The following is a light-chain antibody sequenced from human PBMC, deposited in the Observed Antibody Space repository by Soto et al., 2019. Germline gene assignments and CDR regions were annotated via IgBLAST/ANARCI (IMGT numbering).Light chain of an antibody. CDR3: AAWDDSLSGVV. CDR1: SSNIGSNY. CDR2: RNN. J-gene: IGLJ2*01. Sequence: QSVLTQPPSASGTPGQRVTISCSGSSSNIGSNYVYWYQQLPGTAPKLLMFRNNQRPSGVPDRFSGSKSGTSASLAISGLRYADEADYYCAAWDDSLSGVVFGGGTKLTVL. V-gene: IGLV1-47*01.